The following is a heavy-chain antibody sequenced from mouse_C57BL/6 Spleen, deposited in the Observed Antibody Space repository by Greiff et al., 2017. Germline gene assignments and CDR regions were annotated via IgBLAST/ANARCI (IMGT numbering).Heavy chain of an antibody. CDR3: AMEAAQATGWFAY. CDR1: GYTFTTYP. Sequence: VQLQESGAELVKPGASVKMSCKASGYTFTTYPLEWMKQNHGKSLEWIGNFHPYNDDTKYNEKFKGKATLPVEKSSSTVYLELSRLTSDDSAVYYCAMEAAQATGWFAYWGQGTLVTVSA. D-gene: IGHD3-2*02. CDR2: FHPYNDDT. J-gene: IGHJ3*01. V-gene: IGHV1-47*01.